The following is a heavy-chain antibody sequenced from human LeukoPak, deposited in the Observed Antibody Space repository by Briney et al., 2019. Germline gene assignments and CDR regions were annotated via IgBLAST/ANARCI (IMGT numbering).Heavy chain of an antibody. D-gene: IGHD3-10*01. CDR3: AKDKGSGSPIYGFDP. J-gene: IGHJ5*02. Sequence: GGSLRLSCAAFGFTFSSYAMSWVRQAPGKGLEWVSAISGSGGSTYYADSVKGRFTISRDNSKNTLYLQMNSLRAEDTAVYYCAKDKGSGSPIYGFDPWGQGTLVTVSS. CDR1: GFTFSSYA. V-gene: IGHV3-23*01. CDR2: ISGSGGST.